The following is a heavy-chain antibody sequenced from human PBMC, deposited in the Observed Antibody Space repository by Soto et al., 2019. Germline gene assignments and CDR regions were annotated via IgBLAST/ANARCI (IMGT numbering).Heavy chain of an antibody. J-gene: IGHJ4*02. CDR3: AKLVRDDVRRSDLDH. CDR1: GDSITASYSN. CDR2: FYYSGTT. D-gene: IGHD3-10*02. V-gene: IGHV4-39*01. Sequence: SETLSLTCTVSGDSITASYSNWAWNRQPPGKGLAWIGTFYYSGTTSQNPPLRSRITISGDTSRNQFPLNLRSVTAADSGVYYCAKLVRDDVRRSDLDHWGQGTLVTVS.